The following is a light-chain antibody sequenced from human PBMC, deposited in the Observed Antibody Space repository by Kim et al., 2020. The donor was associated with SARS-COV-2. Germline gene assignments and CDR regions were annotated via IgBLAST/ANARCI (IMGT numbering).Light chain of an antibody. J-gene: IGLJ2*01. CDR3: QSYDGSLSGSVV. Sequence: QSVLTQPPSVSGAPGQRVTISFTGSSSNIGAGYEIHWYQQLPGTAPKLLIYANTNRPSGVPDRFSGSKSDTSASLAITGLQPEDEADYYCQSYDGSLSGSVVFGGGTQLTVL. V-gene: IGLV1-40*01. CDR1: SSNIGAGYE. CDR2: ANT.